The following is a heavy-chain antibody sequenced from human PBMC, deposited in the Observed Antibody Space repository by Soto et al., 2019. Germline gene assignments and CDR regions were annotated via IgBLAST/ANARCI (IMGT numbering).Heavy chain of an antibody. D-gene: IGHD3-22*01. J-gene: IGHJ4*02. Sequence: GESLKISCKGSGYSFTSYWINWVRQMPGKGLEWMGKIDPSDSYTKYSPSFQGHVTISADKSIRTAYLQWSSLKASDTAMYYCAREASSGYYLYWGQGTLVTVSS. CDR1: GYSFTSYW. V-gene: IGHV5-10-1*01. CDR2: IDPSDSYT. CDR3: AREASSGYYLY.